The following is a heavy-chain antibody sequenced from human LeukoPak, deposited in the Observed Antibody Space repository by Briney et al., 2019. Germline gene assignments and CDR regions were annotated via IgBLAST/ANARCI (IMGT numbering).Heavy chain of an antibody. D-gene: IGHD3-22*01. CDR3: AKDRRSGYYYDSSGYYYGFGAFDI. V-gene: IGHV3-23*01. Sequence: GGSLRLSCAASGFTFSSYGMSWVRQAPGKGLEWVSAISGSGGSTYYADSVKGRFTISRDNSKNTLYLQMNSLRAEDTAVYYCAKDRRSGYYYDSSGYYYGFGAFDIWGQGTMVTVSS. J-gene: IGHJ3*02. CDR2: ISGSGGST. CDR1: GFTFSSYG.